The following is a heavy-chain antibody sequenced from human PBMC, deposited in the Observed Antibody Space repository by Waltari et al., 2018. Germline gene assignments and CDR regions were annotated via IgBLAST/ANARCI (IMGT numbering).Heavy chain of an antibody. V-gene: IGHV1-69*12. CDR2: IIPIFGTA. J-gene: IGHJ4*02. CDR1: GGNFSSYA. Sequence: QVQLVQSGAEVKKPGSSVKVSCKPSGGNFSSYAISWVRQAPGQGLEWMGGIIPIFGTANYAQKFQGRVTITADESTSTAYMELSSLRSEDTAVYYCAAVDTAMVTPNFDYWGQGTLVTVSS. CDR3: AAVDTAMVTPNFDY. D-gene: IGHD5-18*01.